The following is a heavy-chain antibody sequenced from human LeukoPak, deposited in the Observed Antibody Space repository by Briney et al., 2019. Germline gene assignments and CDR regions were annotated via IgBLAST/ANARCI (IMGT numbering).Heavy chain of an antibody. V-gene: IGHV3-30-3*01. CDR3: ARDTFRAFDI. CDR1: GFTFSSYA. J-gene: IGHJ3*02. Sequence: LSGGSLRLSCAASGFTFSSYAMHWVRQAPGKGLEWVAVISYDGSNKYYADSVKGRFTISRDNSKNTLYLQVNSLRAEDTAVYYCARDTFRAFDIWGQGTMVTVSS. CDR2: ISYDGSNK.